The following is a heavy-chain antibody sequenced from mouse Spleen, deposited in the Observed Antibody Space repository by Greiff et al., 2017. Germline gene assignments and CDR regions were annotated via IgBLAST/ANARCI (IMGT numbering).Heavy chain of an antibody. Sequence: VQLQQSGPELVKPGASVRISCKASGYTFTSYYIHWVKQRPGQGLEWIGWIYPGNVNTKYNEKFKGKATLTADKSSSTAYMQLSSLTSEDSAVYFCARNGKREDYFDYWGQGTTLTVSS. V-gene: IGHV1S56*01. D-gene: IGHD2-1*01. CDR2: IYPGNVNT. J-gene: IGHJ2*01. CDR3: ARNGKREDYFDY. CDR1: GYTFTSYY.